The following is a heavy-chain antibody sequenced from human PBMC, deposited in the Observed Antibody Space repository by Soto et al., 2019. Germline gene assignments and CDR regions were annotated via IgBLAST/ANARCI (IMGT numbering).Heavy chain of an antibody. CDR3: ARMHCSGGSCGAFYI. CDR1: GYTFTSYS. D-gene: IGHD2-15*01. V-gene: IGHV1-3*01. J-gene: IGHJ3*02. Sequence: ASVKVSCKASGYTFTSYSMHWVRQAPGQRLEWMGWINAGNGNTKYSQKFQGRVTITRDTSASTAYMELSSLRSEDTAVYYCARMHCSGGSCGAFYIWGQGTMVT. CDR2: INAGNGNT.